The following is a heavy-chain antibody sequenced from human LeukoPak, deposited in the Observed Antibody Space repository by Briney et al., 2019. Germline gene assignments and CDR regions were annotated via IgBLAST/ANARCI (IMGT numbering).Heavy chain of an antibody. CDR3: ARAEYNWNSDYYYMDV. CDR2: TYYRSKWYN. Sequence: SQTLSLTCAISGDSVSSNSAAGNWIRQSPSRGLEWLGRTYYRSKWYNDYAVSVKSRITINPDTSKNQFSLQLNTVTPEDTAVYYCARAEYNWNSDYYYMDVWGKGTTVTVSS. CDR1: GDSVSSNSAA. V-gene: IGHV6-1*01. D-gene: IGHD1-1*01. J-gene: IGHJ6*03.